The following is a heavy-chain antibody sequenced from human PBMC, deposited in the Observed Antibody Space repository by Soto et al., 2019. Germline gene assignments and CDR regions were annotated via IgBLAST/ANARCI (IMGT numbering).Heavy chain of an antibody. CDR1: GYSFTSYW. J-gene: IGHJ6*02. Sequence: GESLKISCKGSGYSFTSYWISWVRQMPGKGLEWMGRIDPSDSYTNYSPSFQGHVTISADKSISTAYLQWSSLKASDAAMYYCARPIYGDADYYYYGMDVWGQGTTVTVSS. CDR2: IDPSDSYT. V-gene: IGHV5-10-1*01. CDR3: ARPIYGDADYYYYGMDV. D-gene: IGHD4-17*01.